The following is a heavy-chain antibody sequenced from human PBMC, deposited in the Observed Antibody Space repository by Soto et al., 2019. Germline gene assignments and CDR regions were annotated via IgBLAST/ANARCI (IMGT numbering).Heavy chain of an antibody. CDR2: IIPIFGTA. CDR3: ATVDTAMVTG. Sequence: SVKVSCKASGYTFTSYGISRVRQAPGQGLEWMGGIIPIFGTANYAQKFQGRVTITADESTSTAYMELSSLRSEDTAVYYCATVDTAMVTGWGQGTLVTVSS. V-gene: IGHV1-69*13. D-gene: IGHD5-18*01. J-gene: IGHJ4*02. CDR1: GYTFTSYG.